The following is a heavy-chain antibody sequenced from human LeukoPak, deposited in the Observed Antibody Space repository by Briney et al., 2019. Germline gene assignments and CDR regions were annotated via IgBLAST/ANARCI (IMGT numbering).Heavy chain of an antibody. CDR2: IVGSSST. J-gene: IGHJ4*02. V-gene: IGHV3-21*01. CDR3: ARIGAGSSRDY. D-gene: IGHD6-13*01. CDR1: GFTFSTHW. Sequence: PGGSLRLSCAASGFTFSTHWMYWVRQAPGKGLEWVSSIVGSSSTYYADSLKGRFTISRDNAKNSLYLQMNSLRAEDTAVYYCARIGAGSSRDYWGQGTLVTVSS.